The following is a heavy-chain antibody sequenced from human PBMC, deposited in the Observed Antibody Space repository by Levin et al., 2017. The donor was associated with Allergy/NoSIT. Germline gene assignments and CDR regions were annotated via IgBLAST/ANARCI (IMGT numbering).Heavy chain of an antibody. CDR3: ARIPWTWLRDYYYYYYGMDV. V-gene: IGHV4-39*07. D-gene: IGHD5-12*01. Sequence: SETLSLTCTVSGGSISSSSYYWGWIRQPPGTGLEWIGSIYYSGSTYYNPSLKSRVTISVDTSKNQFSLKLSSVTAADTAVYYCARIPWTWLRDYYYYYYGMDVWGQGTTVTVSS. CDR2: IYYSGST. J-gene: IGHJ6*02. CDR1: GGSISSSSYY.